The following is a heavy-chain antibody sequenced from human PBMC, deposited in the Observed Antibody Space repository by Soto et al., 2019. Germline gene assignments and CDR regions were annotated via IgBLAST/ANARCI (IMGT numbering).Heavy chain of an antibody. V-gene: IGHV1-2*02. CDR3: ARVDSGYCSSTSCYTPLGMDV. Sequence: SVKGSFKAAGYGFTGDYMHWVRQAPGQGLEWMGWINPNSGGTNYAQKFQGRVTMTRDTSISTAYMELSRLRSDDTAVYYCARVDSGYCSSTSCYTPLGMDVWGQGTTVTVPS. D-gene: IGHD2-2*02. CDR2: INPNSGGT. CDR1: GYGFTGDY. J-gene: IGHJ6*02.